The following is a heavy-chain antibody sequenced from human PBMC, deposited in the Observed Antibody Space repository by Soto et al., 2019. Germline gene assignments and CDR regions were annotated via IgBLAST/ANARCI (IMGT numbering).Heavy chain of an antibody. D-gene: IGHD3-10*01. CDR1: GYSFTTYG. J-gene: IGHJ6*02. Sequence: QVQLVQSGAEVKKPGASVKVSCKASGYSFTTYGISWVRQAPGQGLEWMGWISDYNGNTNYEKKFQGRVTMTTDTTTRTAYMGLKSLGSDHKAVYSCAREGYYSGSDSYAPPRYSGMDVWGHGTPVTVS. CDR2: ISDYNGNT. V-gene: IGHV1-18*01. CDR3: AREGYYSGSDSYAPPRYSGMDV.